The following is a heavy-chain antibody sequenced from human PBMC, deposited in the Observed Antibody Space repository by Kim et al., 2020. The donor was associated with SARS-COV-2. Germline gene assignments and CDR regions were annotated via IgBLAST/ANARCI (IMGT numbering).Heavy chain of an antibody. Sequence: GGSLRLSCAASGFTFSSYEMNWVRQAPGKGLEWVSYISTSGSTIYYADSVKGRFTISRDNGKNSLYLQMNGLRAEDTALYYCARYSISTSCYILGLSDY. CDR1: GFTFSSYE. J-gene: IGHJ4*01. D-gene: IGHD2-2*01. V-gene: IGHV3-48*03. CDR2: ISTSGSTI. CDR3: ARYSISTSCYILGLSDY.